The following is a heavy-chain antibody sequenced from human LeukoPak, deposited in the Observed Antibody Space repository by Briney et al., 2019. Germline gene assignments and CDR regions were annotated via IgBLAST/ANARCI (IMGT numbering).Heavy chain of an antibody. CDR3: AKEKRRAFPGGIDV. CDR1: GFTFSSYA. D-gene: IGHD6-25*01. V-gene: IGHV3-23*01. Sequence: GGSLRLSCAASGFTFSSYAMSWVRQAPGEGLEWVSAISGSGGSTYYADSVKGRFTISRDNSKNTLYLQMNSLRAEDTAVYCCAKEKRRAFPGGIDVWGKGTPVTVSS. J-gene: IGHJ6*04. CDR2: ISGSGGST.